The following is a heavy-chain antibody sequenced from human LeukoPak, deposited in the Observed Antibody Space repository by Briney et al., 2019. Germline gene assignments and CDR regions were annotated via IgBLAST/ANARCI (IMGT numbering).Heavy chain of an antibody. J-gene: IGHJ4*02. CDR3: ARGKKWLPHEYYFDY. Sequence: ASVKVSCKASGYTFTSYGISWVRQAPGHGPEWMGWISAYKGTTNYAQKFQGRVTMTTDTSTSTANMELRSLRSDDTAVYYCARGKKWLPHEYYFDYWGQGTLVTVSS. D-gene: IGHD5-12*01. CDR1: GYTFTSYG. V-gene: IGHV1-18*01. CDR2: ISAYKGTT.